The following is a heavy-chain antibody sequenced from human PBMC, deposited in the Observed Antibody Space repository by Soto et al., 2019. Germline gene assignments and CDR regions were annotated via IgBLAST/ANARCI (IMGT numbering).Heavy chain of an antibody. CDR1: GFTFSSYA. D-gene: IGHD5-12*01. CDR3: ARDQGTSGYDPYNWFDP. J-gene: IGHJ5*02. CDR2: ISSNGGST. Sequence: GGSLRLSCSASGFTFSSYAMHWVRQAPGKGVEYVSGISSNGGSTHYANSVKGRFTISRDNSKNTMYLQMGSLRTEDMAVYFCARDQGTSGYDPYNWFDPWGQGTLVTVSS. V-gene: IGHV3-64*01.